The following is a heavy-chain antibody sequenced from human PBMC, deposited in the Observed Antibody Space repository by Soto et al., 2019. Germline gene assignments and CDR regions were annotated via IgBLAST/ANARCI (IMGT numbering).Heavy chain of an antibody. CDR2: IKSKTDGGTT. CDR3: TTEPGNYYYYGMDV. J-gene: IGHJ6*02. CDR1: GFTFSNAW. Sequence: GGSLRLSCAASGFTFSNAWMNWVRQAPGKGLEWVGRIKSKTDGGTTDYAAPVKGRFTISRDDSKNTLYLQMNSLKTEDTAVYYCTTEPGNYYYYGMDVWGQGTTVTVSS. V-gene: IGHV3-15*07.